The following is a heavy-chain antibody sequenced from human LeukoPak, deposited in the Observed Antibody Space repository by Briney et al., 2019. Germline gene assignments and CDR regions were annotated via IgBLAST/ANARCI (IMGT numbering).Heavy chain of an antibody. D-gene: IGHD3-10*01. CDR1: GGSFSSYV. Sequence: GASVKVSCKASGGSFSSYVITWVRQAPGQGLEWMEIINPSGGSTSYAQKFQGRVTMTRDMSTSTVYMELSSLRSEDTAVYYCARSEGYYGSGSYASGVYFDYWGQGTLVTVSS. CDR2: INPSGGST. V-gene: IGHV1-46*01. CDR3: ARSEGYYGSGSYASGVYFDY. J-gene: IGHJ4*02.